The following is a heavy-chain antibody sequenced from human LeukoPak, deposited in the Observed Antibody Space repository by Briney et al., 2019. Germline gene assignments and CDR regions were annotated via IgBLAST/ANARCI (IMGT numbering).Heavy chain of an antibody. D-gene: IGHD2-15*01. V-gene: IGHV3-74*01. CDR3: ARRSYCSGGSCVHSFDY. J-gene: IGHJ4*02. CDR1: GFTFGSYW. Sequence: PGGSLRLSCEASGFTFGSYWMHWVRQVPGKGLVWVSRINSDGSTTTYADSVKGRFTISRDNAKNTLYLQMNSLRAEDTAVYYCARRSYCSGGSCVHSFDYWGQGTLVTVSS. CDR2: INSDGSTT.